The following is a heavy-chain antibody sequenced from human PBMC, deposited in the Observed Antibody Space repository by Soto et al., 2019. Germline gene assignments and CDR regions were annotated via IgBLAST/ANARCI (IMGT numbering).Heavy chain of an antibody. CDR1: GGSFSGYY. CDR2: INHSGST. CDR3: ARGGVVVPAAMSPGWWFDP. D-gene: IGHD2-2*01. Sequence: SETLSLTCAVYGGSFSGYYWSWIRQPPGKGLEWIGEINHSGSTNYNPSLKSRVTISVDTSKNQFSLKLSSVTAADTAVYYCARGGVVVPAAMSPGWWFDPWGQGTLVTVSS. V-gene: IGHV4-34*01. J-gene: IGHJ5*02.